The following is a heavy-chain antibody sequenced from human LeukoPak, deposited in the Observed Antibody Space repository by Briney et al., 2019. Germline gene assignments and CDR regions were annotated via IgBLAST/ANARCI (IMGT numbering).Heavy chain of an antibody. CDR3: ARVFPPYYYDSSGYNAY. V-gene: IGHV3-74*01. J-gene: IGHJ4*02. D-gene: IGHD3-22*01. CDR2: INRDGSST. Sequence: GGSLRLSCAASGFTFSSYWMHWVRHAPEKGLVWVSRINRDGSSTSYADSVKGRFTISRDNAKNTLYLQMNSLSAEATAVYYCARVFPPYYYDSSGYNAYWGQGTLVTVSS. CDR1: GFTFSSYW.